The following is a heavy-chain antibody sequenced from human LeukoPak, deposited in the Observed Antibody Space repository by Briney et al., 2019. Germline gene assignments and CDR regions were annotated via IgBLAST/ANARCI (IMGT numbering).Heavy chain of an antibody. CDR2: ISYDGSNK. Sequence: PGGSLRLSCAASGFTFSSYGMHWVRQAPGKGLEWVAVISYDGSNKYYADSVKGRFTISRDNSKNTLYLQMNSLRAEDTAVYYCAKGLGYCSSTSCLPNDYWGQGTLVTVSS. D-gene: IGHD2-2*01. CDR1: GFTFSSYG. V-gene: IGHV3-30*18. J-gene: IGHJ4*02. CDR3: AKGLGYCSSTSCLPNDY.